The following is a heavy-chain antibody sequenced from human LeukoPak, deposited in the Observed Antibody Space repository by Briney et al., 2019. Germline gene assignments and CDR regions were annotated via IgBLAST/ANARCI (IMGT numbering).Heavy chain of an antibody. CDR3: ARGQGYSGYGLDY. V-gene: IGHV3-21*01. CDR1: GFTFNTYS. CDR2: ISRTSESI. Sequence: GGSLRLSCAASGFTFNTYSMSWVRQAPGKGLEWVSIISRTSESIFYADSVKGRFTISRDNAKNSLYLQMNGLRAEDTAVYYCARGQGYSGYGLDYWGQGTLVTVSS. D-gene: IGHD5-12*01. J-gene: IGHJ4*02.